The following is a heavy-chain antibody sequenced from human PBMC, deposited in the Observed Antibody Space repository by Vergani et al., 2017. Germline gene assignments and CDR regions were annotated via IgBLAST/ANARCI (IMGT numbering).Heavy chain of an antibody. CDR1: GFTFNQYG. CDR3: ARDPSTVVNPYYFDY. J-gene: IGHJ4*02. Sequence: QVQLVESGGGVVQPGRSLRLSCAASGFTFNQYGMHWVRQAPGKGLEWVAVTWYDGNNKQYADSVKGRFTISRDNSKSTMYLQMNSLRDEDTGVYYCARDPSTVVNPYYFDYWGQGTLVTVSS. CDR2: TWYDGNNK. D-gene: IGHD4-23*01. V-gene: IGHV3-33*01.